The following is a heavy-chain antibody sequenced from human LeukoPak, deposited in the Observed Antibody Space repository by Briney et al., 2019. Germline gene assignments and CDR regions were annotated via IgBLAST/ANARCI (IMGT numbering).Heavy chain of an antibody. Sequence: GGSLRLSRAASGFTFDDYAMHWVRQAPGKGLEWVSSISWNSGSIGYADSVKGRFTISRDNSKNTLYLQMNSLRAEDTAVYYCAKELLGGVIDPFDYWGQGTLVTVSS. CDR2: ISWNSGSI. D-gene: IGHD3-16*02. V-gene: IGHV3-9*01. J-gene: IGHJ4*02. CDR3: AKELLGGVIDPFDY. CDR1: GFTFDDYA.